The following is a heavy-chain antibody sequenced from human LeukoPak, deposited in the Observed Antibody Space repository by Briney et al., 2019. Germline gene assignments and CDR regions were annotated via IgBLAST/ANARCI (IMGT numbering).Heavy chain of an antibody. CDR3: AKDRRLQAATDYYYYYMDV. D-gene: IGHD2-15*01. Sequence: GGSLRLSCAASGFTFSSYGMHWVRQAPGKGLEWVAFIRYDGSNKYYADSVKGRLTISRDNSKNTLYLQMNSLRAEDTAVYYCAKDRRLQAATDYYYYYMDVWGKGTTVTVSS. J-gene: IGHJ6*03. V-gene: IGHV3-30*02. CDR2: IRYDGSNK. CDR1: GFTFSSYG.